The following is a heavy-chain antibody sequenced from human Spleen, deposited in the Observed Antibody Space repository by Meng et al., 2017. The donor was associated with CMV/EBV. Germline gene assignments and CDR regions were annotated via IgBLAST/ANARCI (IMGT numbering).Heavy chain of an antibody. CDR1: GGSISSGDYY. D-gene: IGHD6-19*01. V-gene: IGHV4-30-4*08. CDR3: ARVGIAVAGSGSFDY. Sequence: VPLQESGPGLVKPSQLLSLTCTVSGGSISSGDYYWSWIRQPPGKGLEWIGYIYYSGSTYYNPSLKSRVTISVDTSKNQFSLKLSSVTAADTAVYYCARVGIAVAGSGSFDYWGQGTLVTVSS. J-gene: IGHJ4*02. CDR2: IYYSGST.